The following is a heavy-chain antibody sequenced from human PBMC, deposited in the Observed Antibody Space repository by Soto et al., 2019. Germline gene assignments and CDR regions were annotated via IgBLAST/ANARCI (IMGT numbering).Heavy chain of an antibody. V-gene: IGHV1-18*01. CDR1: GYTFISYG. Sequence: QGQLVQSGAEVKKPGASVKVSCKASGYTFISYGITWVRQAPGQGLEWMGWISANSGDTKYVQKLQGRVTMTTDTSTNTPYMELRSLRYDDTAVYYCSIRLEQWLHHDAFDIWGQGTMVTVSS. CDR3: SIRLEQWLHHDAFDI. CDR2: ISANSGDT. J-gene: IGHJ3*02. D-gene: IGHD6-19*01.